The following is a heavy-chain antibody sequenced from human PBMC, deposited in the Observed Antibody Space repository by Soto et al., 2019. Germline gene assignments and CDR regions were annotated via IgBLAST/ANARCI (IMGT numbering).Heavy chain of an antibody. CDR2: INPYNGNT. CDR3: ARGIATGQLDP. Sequence: ASVKVSCKASGYTFTRYTMNCVRQAPGQMLEWMGWINPYNGNTKSSQKFQDRVIITRDTSASTAYMDLSSLRSEDTAVYYCARGIATGQLDPWGQGTLVTVSS. D-gene: IGHD2-15*01. CDR1: GYTFTRYT. J-gene: IGHJ5*02. V-gene: IGHV1-3*01.